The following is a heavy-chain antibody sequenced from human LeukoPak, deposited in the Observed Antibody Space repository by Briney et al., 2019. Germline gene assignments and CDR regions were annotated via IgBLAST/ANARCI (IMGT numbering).Heavy chain of an antibody. CDR2: IYTSGST. J-gene: IGHJ5*02. CDR3: ARDPYGDYLSWFDP. V-gene: IGHV4-61*02. Sequence: SETLSLTCTVSGGSISSGSYYWSWIRQPAGKGLEWIGRIYTSGSTNYNPSLKSRVTISVDTSKNQFSLKLSSVTAADTAVYYCARDPYGDYLSWFDPWGQGTLVTVSS. CDR1: GGSISSGSYY. D-gene: IGHD4-17*01.